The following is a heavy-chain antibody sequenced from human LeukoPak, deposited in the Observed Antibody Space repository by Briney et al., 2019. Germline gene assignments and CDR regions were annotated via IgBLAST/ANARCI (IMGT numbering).Heavy chain of an antibody. D-gene: IGHD6-19*01. CDR2: ISGSGGST. Sequence: GGSLTLSCAASGFTFSSYARSWVRQPPGKGLEWVSAISGSGGSTYYADSVKGRFTISRDNSKNTLYLQMNRLRAEDTAVYYCAKVRYSSGWYTYSPDYWGQGTLVTVSS. V-gene: IGHV3-23*01. CDR1: GFTFSSYA. CDR3: AKVRYSSGWYTYSPDY. J-gene: IGHJ4*02.